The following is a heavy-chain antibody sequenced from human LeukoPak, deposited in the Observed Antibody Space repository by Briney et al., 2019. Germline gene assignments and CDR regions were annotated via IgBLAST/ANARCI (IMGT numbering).Heavy chain of an antibody. D-gene: IGHD3-9*01. V-gene: IGHV3-30*04. CDR1: GFTFSSYA. Sequence: PGGSLRLSCADSGFTFSSYAMHWVREAPGKGLEWVAVISYDGSNKYYADSVKGRFTISRDNSKNTLYLQMNSLRAEDTAVYYCARDPYYDILAGSPPHDYWGQGPLVTVSS. CDR3: ARDPYYDILAGSPPHDY. J-gene: IGHJ4*02. CDR2: ISYDGSNK.